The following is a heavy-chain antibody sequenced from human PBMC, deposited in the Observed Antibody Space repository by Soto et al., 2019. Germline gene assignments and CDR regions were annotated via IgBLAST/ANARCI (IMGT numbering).Heavy chain of an antibody. CDR2: VHISGHS. J-gene: IGHJ5*01. CDR1: GGSVRAPDW. V-gene: IGHV4-4*02. CDR3: ARVRQGCSANNCYFDP. Sequence: QVHLQESGPGLVAPSGTLSLTCTLSGGSVRAPDWWNWVRQSPDKGLEWIAEVHISGHSNYNPSPRSRVGVSIDSSKNQFYLNLNSVTAADTAIYYCARVRQGCSANNCYFDPRGQGTQVTISS. D-gene: IGHD1-1*01.